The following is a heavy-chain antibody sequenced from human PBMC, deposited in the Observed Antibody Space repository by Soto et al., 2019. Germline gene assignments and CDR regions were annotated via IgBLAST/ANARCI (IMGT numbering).Heavy chain of an antibody. Sequence: ASVKVSCKASGGTFSSYAISWVRQAPGQGLEWMGGIIPIFGTANYAQKFQGRVTITADKSTGTAYMELSSLRSEDTAVYYCARSSGYNHLYYGMDVWGQGTTVTVSS. CDR2: IIPIFGTA. J-gene: IGHJ6*02. CDR1: GGTFSSYA. D-gene: IGHD3-22*01. CDR3: ARSSGYNHLYYGMDV. V-gene: IGHV1-69*06.